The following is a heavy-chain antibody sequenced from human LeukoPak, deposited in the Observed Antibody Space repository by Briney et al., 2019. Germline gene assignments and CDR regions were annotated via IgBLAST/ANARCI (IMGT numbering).Heavy chain of an antibody. CDR2: IYTGGST. D-gene: IGHD6-13*01. V-gene: IGHV3-53*01. CDR3: AKGSSSWPDSSFDY. J-gene: IGHJ4*02. CDR1: GFTVSSNY. Sequence: PGGSLRLSCAASGFTVSSNYMSWVRQAPGKGLEWVSVIYTGGSTYYADSVKGRFTISRDNSKNTLYLQMNSLRAEDTAVYYCAKGSSSWPDSSFDYWGQGTLVTVSS.